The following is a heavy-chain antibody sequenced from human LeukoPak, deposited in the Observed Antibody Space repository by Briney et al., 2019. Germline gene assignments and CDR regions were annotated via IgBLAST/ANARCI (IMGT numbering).Heavy chain of an antibody. CDR2: IYSGGST. CDR1: GFTVSSNY. V-gene: IGHV3-66*01. Sequence: GGSLRLSCAASGFTVSSNYMSWVRQAPGKGLEWVSVIYSGGSTYDADSVKGRFTISRDNSENTLYLQMNSLRAEDTAVYYCARDGLSSGWLQDYWGQGTLVIVSS. CDR3: ARDGLSSGWLQDY. D-gene: IGHD6-19*01. J-gene: IGHJ4*02.